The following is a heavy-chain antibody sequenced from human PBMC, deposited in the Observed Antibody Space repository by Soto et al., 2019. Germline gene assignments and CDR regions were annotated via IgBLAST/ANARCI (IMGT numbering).Heavy chain of an antibody. J-gene: IGHJ6*02. CDR1: GGSISSGGYF. V-gene: IGHV4-31*03. CDR3: AREGAAPYYYSGMDV. Sequence: QVQLQESGPGLVKPSQTLSLTCTVSGGSISSGGYFWSWIRQHPGKGLAWIGFIYYSGSTYYNPSLKSRVTISVDTSKNQFSLNLSSVTAADTAVYYCAREGAAPYYYSGMDVWGQGTTVTVSS. D-gene: IGHD6-6*01. CDR2: IYYSGST.